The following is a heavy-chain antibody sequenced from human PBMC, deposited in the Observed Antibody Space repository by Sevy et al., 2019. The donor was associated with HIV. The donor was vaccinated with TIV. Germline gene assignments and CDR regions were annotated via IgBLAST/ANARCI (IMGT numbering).Heavy chain of an antibody. Sequence: GGSLRLSCAASGFSFSSYWMQWVRQAPGKGLVWVSRINSDGSSTSYADSVKGRFTISRDNTKNTLYLQMNSLRAEDTAVYYCARDSSRSWYFEYFQHWGQGTLFTVSS. CDR1: GFSFSSYW. V-gene: IGHV3-74*01. D-gene: IGHD6-13*01. CDR2: INSDGSST. J-gene: IGHJ1*01. CDR3: ARDSSRSWYFEYFQH.